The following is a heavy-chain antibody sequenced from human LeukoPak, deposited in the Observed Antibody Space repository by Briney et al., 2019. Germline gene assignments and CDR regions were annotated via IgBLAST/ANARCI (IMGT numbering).Heavy chain of an antibody. D-gene: IGHD1-26*01. CDR2: IRYDGSNK. CDR3: AKDFWELQDDAFDI. CDR1: GFTFSSYG. Sequence: GGSLRLSCAASGFTFSSYGMHWVRQAPGKGLEWVAFIRYDGSNKYYADSVKGRFTISRDNSKNTLYLQMNSLRAEDTAVYYCAKDFWELQDDAFDIWGQGTMVTVSS. J-gene: IGHJ3*02. V-gene: IGHV3-30*02.